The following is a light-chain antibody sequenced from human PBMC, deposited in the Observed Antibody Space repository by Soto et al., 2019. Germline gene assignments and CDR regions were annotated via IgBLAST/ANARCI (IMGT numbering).Light chain of an antibody. J-gene: IGLJ2*01. Sequence: QSALTQPASVSGSPGQSITISCTGTSSYVGGYNYVSWYQQHPGRAPKLMIYDVGNRPSGVSNRFSGSKSGNTASLTISGLQAEDEADYYCSSYTSSSTLIFGGGTKLTVL. CDR3: SSYTSSSTLI. CDR2: DVG. CDR1: SSYVGGYNY. V-gene: IGLV2-14*01.